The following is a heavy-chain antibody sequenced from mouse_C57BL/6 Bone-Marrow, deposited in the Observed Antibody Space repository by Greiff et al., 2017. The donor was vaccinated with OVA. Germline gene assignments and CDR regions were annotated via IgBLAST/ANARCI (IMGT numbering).Heavy chain of an antibody. J-gene: IGHJ2*01. CDR3: ARKVLYYGSSYLDY. Sequence: QVQLQQPGAELVKPGASVKMSCKASGYTFTSYWITWVKQRPGQGLEWIGDIYPGSGSTNYNEKFKSKATLTVDTSSSTAYMQLSSLTSEDSAVYYCARKVLYYGSSYLDYWGQVTTLTVSS. CDR2: IYPGSGST. V-gene: IGHV1-55*01. D-gene: IGHD1-1*01. CDR1: GYTFTSYW.